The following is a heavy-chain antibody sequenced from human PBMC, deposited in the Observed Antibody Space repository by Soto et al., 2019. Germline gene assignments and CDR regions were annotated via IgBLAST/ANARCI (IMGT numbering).Heavy chain of an antibody. J-gene: IGHJ4*02. V-gene: IGHV1-69*04. CDR3: ARDRALNNAAVGMAY. CDR1: GGPFSSYV. D-gene: IGHD6-13*01. Sequence: QVQLVQSGAEVKKPGSSVKVSCKASGGPFSSYVLTWVRQAPGQGLEWMGRIIPMFGITDFAPKFQGRVTITADKATATAYLELSSLRSEDTAIHYCARDRALNNAAVGMAYWGQGTLVTVSS. CDR2: IIPMFGIT.